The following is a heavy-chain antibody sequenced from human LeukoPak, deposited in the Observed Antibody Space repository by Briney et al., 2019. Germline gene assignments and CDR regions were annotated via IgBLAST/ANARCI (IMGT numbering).Heavy chain of an antibody. J-gene: IGHJ4*02. CDR1: GGSISSYY. Sequence: PSETLSHTCTVSGGSISSYYWSWIRQPPEKGLEWIGYIYYSGSPNYNPSLKSRVTISVDTSKNQFSLRLSSVTAADTAVYYCARGAYYLVNWGQGSLVTVSS. CDR3: ARGAYYLVN. D-gene: IGHD3-22*01. CDR2: IYYSGSP. V-gene: IGHV4-59*08.